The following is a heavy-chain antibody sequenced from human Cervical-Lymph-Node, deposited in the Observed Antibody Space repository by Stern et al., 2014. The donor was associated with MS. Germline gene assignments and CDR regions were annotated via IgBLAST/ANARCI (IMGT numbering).Heavy chain of an antibody. CDR3: ARGSSSWYQIPYYYYYGMDV. V-gene: IGHV1-2*04. CDR1: GYTFTGYY. CDR2: INPNSGGT. Sequence: QMQLVQSGAEVKKPGASVKVSCKASGYTFTGYYMHWVRQAPGQGLEWMGWINPNSGGTNYAQKFQGWVTMTRDTSISTAYMELSRLRSDDTAVYYCARGSSSWYQIPYYYYYGMDVWGQGTTVTVSS. D-gene: IGHD6-13*01. J-gene: IGHJ6*02.